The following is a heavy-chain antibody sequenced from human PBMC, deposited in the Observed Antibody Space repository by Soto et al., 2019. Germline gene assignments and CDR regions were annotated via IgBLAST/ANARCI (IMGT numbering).Heavy chain of an antibody. Sequence: PGGSLRLSCAASGFTFSSYAMSWVRQAPGKGLEWVSAISGSGGSTYYADSVKGRFTISRDNSKNTLYLQMNSLRAEDTAVYYCAKPSFIVVVPAARLSNAFDIWGQGTMVTVSS. CDR1: GFTFSSYA. V-gene: IGHV3-23*01. CDR2: ISGSGGST. CDR3: AKPSFIVVVPAARLSNAFDI. D-gene: IGHD2-2*01. J-gene: IGHJ3*02.